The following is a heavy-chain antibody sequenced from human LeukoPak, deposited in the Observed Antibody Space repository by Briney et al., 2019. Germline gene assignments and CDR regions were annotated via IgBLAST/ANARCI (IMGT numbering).Heavy chain of an antibody. D-gene: IGHD1-26*01. CDR3: ATDQSGATLFFD. V-gene: IGHV1-24*01. J-gene: IGHJ4*02. CDR2: FDPEDGET. CDR1: GYTLTELS. Sequence: ASVKVSCKVSGYTLTELSMHWVRQAPGKGLEWMGGFDPEDGETIYAQKFQGRVTMTEDTSTDTVYMELSSLRSEDTAVYYCATDQSGATLFFDWGQGTLVTVSS.